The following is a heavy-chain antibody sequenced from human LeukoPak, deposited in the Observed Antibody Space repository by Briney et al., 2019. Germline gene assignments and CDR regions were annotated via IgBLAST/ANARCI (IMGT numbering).Heavy chain of an antibody. CDR2: IYYSGST. Sequence: TSETLSLTCTVSGGSISSYYWSWIRQPPGKGLEWIGYIYYSGSTNYNPSLKSRVTISVDTSKNQFSLKLSSVTAADTAVYYCARLVGYSYPDYWGQGTLVTVSS. D-gene: IGHD5-18*01. CDR3: ARLVGYSYPDY. J-gene: IGHJ4*02. CDR1: GGSISSYY. V-gene: IGHV4-59*08.